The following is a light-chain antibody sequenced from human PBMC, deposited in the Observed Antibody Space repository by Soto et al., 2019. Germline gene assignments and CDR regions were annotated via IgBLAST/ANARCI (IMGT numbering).Light chain of an antibody. CDR2: DVV. CDR1: SSDIGTYTF. V-gene: IGLV2-14*03. Sequence: QSVLTQPASVSASPGQSITISCTGSSSDIGTYTFVSWYQQHPGKVPKLMVYDVVNRPSGVSNRFSGSKSGNTASLTISGLQAEDEADYYCSSYTTSSTVLFGGGTQLTVL. J-gene: IGLJ2*01. CDR3: SSYTTSSTVL.